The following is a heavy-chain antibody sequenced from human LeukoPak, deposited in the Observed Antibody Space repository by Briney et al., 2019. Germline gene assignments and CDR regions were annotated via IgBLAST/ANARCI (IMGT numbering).Heavy chain of an antibody. CDR3: TTDGVGATPLDY. D-gene: IGHD1-26*01. CDR1: GFTFSNAW. V-gene: IGHV3-15*01. Sequence: GGSLRLSCAASGFTFSNAWMSWVRQAPGKGLEWVGRIKSKTDGGTTDYAAPVKGRFAISRDDSKNTLYLQMNSLKTEDTAVYYCTTDGVGATPLDYWGQGTLVTVSS. CDR2: IKSKTDGGTT. J-gene: IGHJ4*02.